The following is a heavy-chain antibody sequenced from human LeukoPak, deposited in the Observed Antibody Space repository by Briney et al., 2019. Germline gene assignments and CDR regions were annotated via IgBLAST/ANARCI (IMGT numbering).Heavy chain of an antibody. J-gene: IGHJ5*02. D-gene: IGHD3-22*01. V-gene: IGHV1-2*06. CDR2: INPNSGGT. CDR1: GYTFTGYY. Sequence: PGASVKVSCKASGYTFTGYYMHWVRQAPGQGLEWMGRINPNSGGTNYAQKFQGRVTMTRDTSISTAYMELSRLRSDDTAVYYCARESYDSRGANWFDPWGQGNLVTVSS. CDR3: ARESYDSRGANWFDP.